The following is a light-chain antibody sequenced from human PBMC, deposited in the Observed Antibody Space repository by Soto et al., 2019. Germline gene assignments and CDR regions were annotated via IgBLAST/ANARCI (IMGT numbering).Light chain of an antibody. CDR1: SSNIGAGYD. CDR2: ANN. Sequence: QLVLTQPPSVSGAPGQRLTISCTGGSSNIGAGYDVHWFQQFPGTAPKLLIYANNNRPSGVPDRFSGSKSGTSASLAITGLQADDESDYYCQSYDTSLSAWVFGGGTQLTV. CDR3: QSYDTSLSAWV. J-gene: IGLJ3*02. V-gene: IGLV1-40*01.